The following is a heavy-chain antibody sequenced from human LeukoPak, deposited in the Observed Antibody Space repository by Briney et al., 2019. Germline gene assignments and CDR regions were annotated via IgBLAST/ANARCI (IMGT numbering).Heavy chain of an antibody. V-gene: IGHV3-7*01. J-gene: IGHJ4*02. CDR3: ASLSYDSSGYYPYPFDY. D-gene: IGHD3-22*01. CDR2: IKANGGEK. CDR1: GFTFSTYW. Sequence: GGSLRLSCAASGFTFSTYWMNWFRQTPGKGLEWVAKIKANGGEKDHVASVKGRFTISRDNAKNSLYLQMNSLRAEDTAVHYCASLSYDSSGYYPYPFDYWGQGTLVTVSS.